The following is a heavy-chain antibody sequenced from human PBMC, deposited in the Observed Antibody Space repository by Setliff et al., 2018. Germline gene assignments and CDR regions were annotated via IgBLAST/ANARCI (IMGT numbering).Heavy chain of an antibody. Sequence: SETLSLTCTVSGGSISVYYWTWFRQPPGKGLEWIGYISSGSTNYNPSLKSRVTISVDTSKNQFSLKLSSVTAADTAVYYCARRSNLGATIFSGAFDIWGQGTMVTVSS. V-gene: IGHV4-4*08. J-gene: IGHJ3*02. CDR3: ARRSNLGATIFSGAFDI. CDR2: ISSGST. D-gene: IGHD3-3*01. CDR1: GGSISVYY.